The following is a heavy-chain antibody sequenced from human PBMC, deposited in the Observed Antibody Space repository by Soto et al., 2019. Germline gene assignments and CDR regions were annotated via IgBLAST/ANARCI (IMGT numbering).Heavy chain of an antibody. V-gene: IGHV1-46*01. J-gene: IGHJ4*02. D-gene: IGHD3-22*01. Sequence: QVQLVQSGAEVKKPGASVKVSCKASGYIFTNHYIHWVRQAPGQGLEWMGIINPSGGSTNYLQKFQGRITMTRDTSTSTVYMELISLRSEHTAVYFCARADYYDSSGFYYDCWGQGTLVTVSS. CDR2: INPSGGST. CDR1: GYIFTNHY. CDR3: ARADYYDSSGFYYDC.